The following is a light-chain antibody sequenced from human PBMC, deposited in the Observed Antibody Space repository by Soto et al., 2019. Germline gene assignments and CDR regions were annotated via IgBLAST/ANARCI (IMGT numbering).Light chain of an antibody. Sequence: QSVLTQPPSASGSPRQSVTISCTGSSSDVGGSNDVSWYQQHPGKAPKLMSYEVSKRPSGVPDRFAGSKSGTTASLTVSGLQAEDDADYYCISYAGSNIPYVFGTGTKLTVL. CDR3: ISYAGSNIPYV. CDR2: EVS. V-gene: IGLV2-8*01. J-gene: IGLJ1*01. CDR1: SSDVGGSND.